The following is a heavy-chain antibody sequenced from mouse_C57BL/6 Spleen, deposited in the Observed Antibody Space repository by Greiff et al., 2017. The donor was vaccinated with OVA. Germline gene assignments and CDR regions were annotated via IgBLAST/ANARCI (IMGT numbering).Heavy chain of an antibody. CDR1: GYTFTDYY. V-gene: IGHV1-26*01. D-gene: IGHD2-10*01. J-gene: IGHJ2*01. Sequence: EVQLQQSGPELVKPGASVKISCKASGYTFTDYYMNWVKQSHGKSLEWIGDINPNNGGTSYNQKFKGKATLTVDKSSSTAYMELRSLTSEDSAVYYCARGDSYYFYFDYWGQGTTLTVSS. CDR3: ARGDSYYFYFDY. CDR2: INPNNGGT.